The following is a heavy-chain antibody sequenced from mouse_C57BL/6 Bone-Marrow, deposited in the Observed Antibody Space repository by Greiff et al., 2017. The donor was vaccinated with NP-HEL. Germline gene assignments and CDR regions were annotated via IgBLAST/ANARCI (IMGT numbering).Heavy chain of an antibody. CDR1: GYSITSGYY. Sequence: EVKLEESGPGLVKPSQSLSLTCSVTGYSITSGYYWNWIRQFPGNKLEWMGYISYDGSNNYNPSLKNRISITRDTSKNQFFLKLNSVTTEDTATYYCARDEITTVVATPYWYFDVWGTGTTVTVSS. J-gene: IGHJ1*03. V-gene: IGHV3-6*01. CDR2: ISYDGSN. CDR3: ARDEITTVVATPYWYFDV. D-gene: IGHD1-1*01.